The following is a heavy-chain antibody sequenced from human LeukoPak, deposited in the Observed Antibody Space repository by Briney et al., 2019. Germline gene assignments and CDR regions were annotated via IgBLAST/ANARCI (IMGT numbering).Heavy chain of an antibody. Sequence: SETLSLTCAVYGGSFSGYYWSWIRQPPGKGLEWIGEINHSGGTNYNPSLKSRVTISVDTSKNQFSLKLSSVTAADTAVYYCARTQPPTSPFGGVIVIPYYYYGMDVWGQGTTVTVSS. D-gene: IGHD3-16*02. CDR2: INHSGGT. V-gene: IGHV4-34*01. J-gene: IGHJ6*02. CDR1: GGSFSGYY. CDR3: ARTQPPTSPFGGVIVIPYYYYGMDV.